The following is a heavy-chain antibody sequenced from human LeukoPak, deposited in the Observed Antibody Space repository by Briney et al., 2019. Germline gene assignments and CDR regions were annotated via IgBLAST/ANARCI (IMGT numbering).Heavy chain of an antibody. CDR2: INPNSGGT. V-gene: IGHV1-2*02. D-gene: IGHD2-21*02. CDR1: GYTFTGYY. J-gene: IGHJ6*03. Sequence: ASVKVSCKASGYTFTGYYIHWVRQAPGQGLEWMGWINPNSGGTNSAQKFQGRVTMTRDTSISTAYMELSRLTSDDTAGYSCARGVTARGFYYYMDIWGKGTTVTISS. CDR3: ARGVTARGFYYYMDI.